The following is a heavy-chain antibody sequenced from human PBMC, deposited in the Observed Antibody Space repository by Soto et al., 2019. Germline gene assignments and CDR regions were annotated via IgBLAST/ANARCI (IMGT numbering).Heavy chain of an antibody. Sequence: GGSLRLSCAASGFTFSSYGMHWVRQAPGKGLEWVAVIWYDGSNKYYADSVKGRFTISRDNSKNTLYLQMNSLRAEDTAVYYCAREYNGDCYPFDYWGQGTLVTVSS. CDR2: IWYDGSNK. J-gene: IGHJ4*02. CDR3: AREYNGDCYPFDY. V-gene: IGHV3-33*01. D-gene: IGHD2-21*02. CDR1: GFTFSSYG.